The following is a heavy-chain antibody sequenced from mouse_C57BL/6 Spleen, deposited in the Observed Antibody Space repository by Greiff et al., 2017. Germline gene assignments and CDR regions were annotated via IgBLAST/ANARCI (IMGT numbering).Heavy chain of an antibody. D-gene: IGHD3-2*02. J-gene: IGHJ3*01. V-gene: IGHV1-82*01. CDR3: AKTAQATYPFAY. Sequence: QVQLKQSGPELVKPGASVKISCKASGYAFSSSWLNWVKQRPGKGLEWIGRIYPGDGDTNYNGKFKGKATLTADKSSSTAYMQLSSLTSEASAVXFCAKTAQATYPFAYWGQGTLVTVSA. CDR2: IYPGDGDT. CDR1: GYAFSSSW.